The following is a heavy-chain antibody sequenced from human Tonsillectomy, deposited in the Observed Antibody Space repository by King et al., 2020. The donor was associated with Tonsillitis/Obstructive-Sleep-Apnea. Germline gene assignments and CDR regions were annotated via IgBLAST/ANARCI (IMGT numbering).Heavy chain of an antibody. V-gene: IGHV3-33*01. CDR2: IWYDGSNK. CDR3: ARAFGGVPKALDY. Sequence: VKLVESGGGVVQPGRSLRLSCAASGFTFSSYGMHWVRQAPGKGLEWVAVIWYDGSNKYYADSVKGRFTISRDNSKNTLYLQMNSLRAEDTAVYYCARAFGGVPKALDYWGQGTLVTVSS. D-gene: IGHD3-16*01. CDR1: GFTFSSYG. J-gene: IGHJ4*02.